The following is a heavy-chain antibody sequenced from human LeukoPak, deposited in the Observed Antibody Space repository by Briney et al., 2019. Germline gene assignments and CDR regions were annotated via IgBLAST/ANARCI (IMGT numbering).Heavy chain of an antibody. J-gene: IGHJ4*02. CDR2: ISGSASST. CDR3: ARIRAGWSGYNPDY. D-gene: IGHD3-3*01. CDR1: GFTFSNYA. Sequence: PGGSLRLSCAASGFTFSNYAMSWVRQAPGKGLEWVSAISGSASSTYHADSVKGRFTISRDNAKNTMYLQMNSLRADDTAVYYCARIRAGWSGYNPDYWGQGTLVTVSS. V-gene: IGHV3-23*01.